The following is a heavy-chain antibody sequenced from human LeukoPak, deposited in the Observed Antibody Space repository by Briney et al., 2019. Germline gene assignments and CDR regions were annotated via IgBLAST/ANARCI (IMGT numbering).Heavy chain of an antibody. J-gene: IGHJ5*02. Sequence: SETLSLTCAVYGGSFSGYYWSWLRQPPGRGLEWIGEINHSGSTNYNPSLKSRVTISVDTSKNQFSLKLSSVTAADTAVYYCAREKHITIFGVVNRGYWFDPWGQGTLVTVSS. D-gene: IGHD3-3*01. V-gene: IGHV4-34*01. CDR2: INHSGST. CDR1: GGSFSGYY. CDR3: AREKHITIFGVVNRGYWFDP.